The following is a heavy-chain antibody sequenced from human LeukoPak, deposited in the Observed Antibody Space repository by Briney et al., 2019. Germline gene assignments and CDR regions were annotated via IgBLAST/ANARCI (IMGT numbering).Heavy chain of an antibody. D-gene: IGHD3-9*01. CDR1: GFTFSSYS. CDR2: ISSSSSYI. CDR3: ARDPTGYYIDAPQPVDY. Sequence: PGGSLRLSCAASGFTFSSYSMDWVRQAPGKGLEWVSSISSSSSYIYYADSVKGRFTISRDNAKNSVYLQMNSLRAEDTAVYYCARDPTGYYIDAPQPVDYWGQGTLVTVSS. J-gene: IGHJ4*02. V-gene: IGHV3-21*04.